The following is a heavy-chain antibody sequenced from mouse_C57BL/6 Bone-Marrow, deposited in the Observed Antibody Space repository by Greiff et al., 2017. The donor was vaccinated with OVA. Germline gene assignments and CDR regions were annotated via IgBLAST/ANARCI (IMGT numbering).Heavy chain of an antibody. V-gene: IGHV14-4*01. Sequence: EVQLQQSGAELVRPGASVKLSCTASGFNIKDDYMHWVKQRPEQGLEWIGWIDPENGDTEYASKFQGKATITADKSSNTAYLQLSSLTSEDTAVYYCTSYGHFDYWGQGTTLTVSS. CDR3: TSYGHFDY. D-gene: IGHD1-1*02. J-gene: IGHJ2*01. CDR2: IDPENGDT. CDR1: GFNIKDDY.